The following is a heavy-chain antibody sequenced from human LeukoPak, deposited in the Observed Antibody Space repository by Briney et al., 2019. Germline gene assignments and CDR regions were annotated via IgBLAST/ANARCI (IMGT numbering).Heavy chain of an antibody. Sequence: PGGSLRLSCVASGFSFSSYAMSWVRQTPGKGLEWVSGISSSGDSTYYADSVKGRFTISRDTSKNTVYLQMNSLRAEDTAVYYCAKDREYAATSWFDPWGQGTLVTVSS. CDR2: ISSSGDST. D-gene: IGHD2/OR15-2a*01. CDR3: AKDREYAATSWFDP. J-gene: IGHJ5*02. V-gene: IGHV3-23*01. CDR1: GFSFSSYA.